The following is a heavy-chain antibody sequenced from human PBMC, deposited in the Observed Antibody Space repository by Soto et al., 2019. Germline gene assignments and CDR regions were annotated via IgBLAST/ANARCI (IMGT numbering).Heavy chain of an antibody. CDR2: IYYSGST. CDR1: GGSISSSSYY. CDR3: ARPTYYYESRGYHMTDC. V-gene: IGHV4-39*01. D-gene: IGHD3-22*01. J-gene: IGHJ4*02. Sequence: QLQLQESGPGLVKPSETLSLTCTVSGGSISSSSYYWGWIRQPPGKGLEWIGSIYYSGSTYYNPSLKSRVTISVDTYKNQFSLKLSSVTAADTAVYYCARPTYYYESRGYHMTDCWGQGTLVTVSS.